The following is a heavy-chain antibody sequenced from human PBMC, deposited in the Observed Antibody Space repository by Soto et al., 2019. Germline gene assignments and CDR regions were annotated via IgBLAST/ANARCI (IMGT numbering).Heavy chain of an antibody. CDR2: IYYSGST. J-gene: IGHJ5*02. D-gene: IGHD3-22*01. Sequence: SETLSLTCTVSGGSISGGVHSWSWIRQPPGKGLEWIGYIYYSGSTYYNPSLKSRVTISVDTSKNQFSLKLSSVTAADTAVYYCASTYYYDSSGYYFWFDPWGQGTLVTVSS. V-gene: IGHV4-30-4*01. CDR1: GGSISGGVHS. CDR3: ASTYYYDSSGYYFWFDP.